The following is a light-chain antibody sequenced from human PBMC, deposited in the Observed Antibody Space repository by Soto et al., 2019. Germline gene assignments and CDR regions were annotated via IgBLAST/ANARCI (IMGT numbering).Light chain of an antibody. J-gene: IGKJ4*01. Sequence: ELVLTQSPATLSVSPGERATLSCRASQGVGSTLAWYQQEPGQAPRLLIYDASTRATGIPARFSGDGSGTEFTLTISSLQSEDFAVYYCQHYKTLPLTFGGGTRVEI. V-gene: IGKV3-15*01. CDR1: QGVGST. CDR2: DAS. CDR3: QHYKTLPLT.